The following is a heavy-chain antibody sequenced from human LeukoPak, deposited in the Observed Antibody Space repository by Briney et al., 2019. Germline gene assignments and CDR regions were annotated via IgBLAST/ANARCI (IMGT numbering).Heavy chain of an antibody. J-gene: IGHJ4*02. CDR1: GFTFSSYS. Sequence: GGSLRLSCAASGFTFSSYSMNWVRQAPGKGLEWVSSISSSSSYIYYADSVKGRFTISRDNAKNSLYLQMNSLRAEDTALYYCARVKQSGWYAFDYWGQGTLVTVSS. CDR2: ISSSSSYI. D-gene: IGHD6-19*01. V-gene: IGHV3-21*04. CDR3: ARVKQSGWYAFDY.